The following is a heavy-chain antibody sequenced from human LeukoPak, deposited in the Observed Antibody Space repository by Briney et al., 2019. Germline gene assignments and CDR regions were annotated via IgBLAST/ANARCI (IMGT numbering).Heavy chain of an antibody. V-gene: IGHV3-53*01. Sequence: GGSLRLSCAASGFTVSSNYMSWVRQAPGKGLEWVSVIFSGGSTYYADSVKGRFTVSRDNSKSTLFLQMNSLRAEDTAIYYCAKERDYGPADYWGQGTLVTVSS. J-gene: IGHJ4*02. CDR3: AKERDYGPADY. CDR1: GFTVSSNY. CDR2: IFSGGST. D-gene: IGHD4/OR15-4a*01.